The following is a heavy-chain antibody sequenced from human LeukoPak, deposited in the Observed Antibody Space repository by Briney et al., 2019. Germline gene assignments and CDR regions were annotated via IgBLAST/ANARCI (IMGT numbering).Heavy chain of an antibody. CDR3: TTGTWIQLWLVDF. Sequence: GGSLRLSCAASGFTFINAWMSWVRQAPGKGLEWVGHIKSNTDGGTTDYAAPVKGRFTIPRDDSKNTLYLQMNSLKTEDTAVYYCTTGTWIQLWLVDFWGQGTLVTVSS. V-gene: IGHV3-15*01. J-gene: IGHJ4*02. CDR1: GFTFINAW. CDR2: IKSNTDGGTT. D-gene: IGHD5-18*01.